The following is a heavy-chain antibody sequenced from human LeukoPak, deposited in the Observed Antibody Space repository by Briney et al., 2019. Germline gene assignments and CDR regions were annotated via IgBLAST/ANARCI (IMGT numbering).Heavy chain of an antibody. CDR3: ARDLRL. J-gene: IGHJ4*02. V-gene: IGHV3-21*01. CDR2: ISSGGNYI. CDR1: GFAFSNYN. Sequence: GGSLRLSCAASGFAFSNYNMNWVRQAPGKGLEWVSSISSGGNYIYYADSVKGRFTISRDNAKNSLYLQMNSLRADDAAVYYCARDLRLWGQGTLVTVSS.